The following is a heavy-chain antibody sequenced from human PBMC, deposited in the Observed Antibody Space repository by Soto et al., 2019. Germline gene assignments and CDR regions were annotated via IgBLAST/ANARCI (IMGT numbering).Heavy chain of an antibody. V-gene: IGHV3-23*01. D-gene: IGHD6-13*01. J-gene: IGHJ3*02. CDR1: GFTFSSYA. Sequence: GGSLRLSCAASGFTFSSYAMSWVRQAPGKGLEWVSAISGSGGSTYYADSVKGRFTISRDNSKNTPYLQMNSLRAEDTAVYYCAKGTRRSWPKGGAFDIWGQGTMVTVSS. CDR2: ISGSGGST. CDR3: AKGTRRSWPKGGAFDI.